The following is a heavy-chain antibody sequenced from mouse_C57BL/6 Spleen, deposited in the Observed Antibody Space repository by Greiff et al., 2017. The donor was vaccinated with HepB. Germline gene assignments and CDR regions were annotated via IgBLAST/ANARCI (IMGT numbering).Heavy chain of an antibody. J-gene: IGHJ2*01. CDR1: GFNIKNTY. V-gene: IGHV14-3*01. Sequence: QLQQSVAELVRPGASVKLSCTASGFNIKNTYMHWVKQRPEQGLEWIGRIDPANGNTKYAPKFQGKATITADTSSHTAYLQLSSLTSEDTAVYYCARGTTVVGYYFDYRGQGTTLTVSS. CDR2: IDPANGNT. D-gene: IGHD1-1*01. CDR3: ARGTTVVGYYFDY.